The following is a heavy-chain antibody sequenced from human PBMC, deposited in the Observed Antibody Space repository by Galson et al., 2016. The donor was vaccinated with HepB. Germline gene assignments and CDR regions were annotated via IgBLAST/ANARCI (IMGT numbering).Heavy chain of an antibody. CDR2: FYYRGTI. CDR3: ARSPRGNSLDFYFDL. Sequence: SETLSLTCSVSSGSINNFFWNWIRQSPGKGLEWIGYFYYRGTISYSPSLESRVTMSVDMSKNQFSLKLSSVTAADTAVYYCARSPRGNSLDFYFDLWGQGTLVTVSS. V-gene: IGHV4-59*01. J-gene: IGHJ4*01. D-gene: IGHD4-23*01. CDR1: SGSINNFF.